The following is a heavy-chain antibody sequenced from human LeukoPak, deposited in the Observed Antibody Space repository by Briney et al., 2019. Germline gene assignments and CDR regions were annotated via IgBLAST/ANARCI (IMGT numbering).Heavy chain of an antibody. D-gene: IGHD3-10*01. CDR1: GGSFSGYY. V-gene: IGHV4-34*01. J-gene: IGHJ6*04. Sequence: SETLSLTCAVHGGSFSGYYWSWIRQPPGKGLEWIGEINHSGSTNYNPSLKSRVTISVDSSKNQFSLKLSSVTAADTAVYYCARGGYVTMVRGAAYGMDVWGKGTTVTVSS. CDR2: INHSGST. CDR3: ARGGYVTMVRGAAYGMDV.